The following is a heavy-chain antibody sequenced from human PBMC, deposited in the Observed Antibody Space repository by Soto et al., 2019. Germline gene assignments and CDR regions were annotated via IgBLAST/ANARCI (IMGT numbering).Heavy chain of an antibody. CDR3: ARSLPGTYGAFDL. Sequence: GGSLRLSCAASEFTFRSYWMHWVRQSPGKGLVWVSRISGDGSSTTYADSVRGRFTISRDNAKNTVYLQMDSLRAEDTAVYYCARSLPGTYGAFDLWGQGTMVTVSS. CDR1: EFTFRSYW. D-gene: IGHD1-7*01. J-gene: IGHJ3*01. CDR2: ISGDGSST. V-gene: IGHV3-74*01.